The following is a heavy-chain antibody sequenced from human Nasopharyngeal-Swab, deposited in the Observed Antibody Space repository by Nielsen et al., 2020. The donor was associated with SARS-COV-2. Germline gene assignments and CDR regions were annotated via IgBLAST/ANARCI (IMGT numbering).Heavy chain of an antibody. Sequence: GESLKISCAASGFTYWMNWVRQAPGKGLEWVGNIGQDGGGKKYVESVKGRFTISRDNANNLLYLQMNSLRAEDTAVYYCVRDRGYYTFTDWGQGTLVTVSS. CDR1: GFTYW. D-gene: IGHD2/OR15-2a*01. CDR3: VRDRGYYTFTD. CDR2: IGQDGGGK. V-gene: IGHV3-7*01. J-gene: IGHJ4*02.